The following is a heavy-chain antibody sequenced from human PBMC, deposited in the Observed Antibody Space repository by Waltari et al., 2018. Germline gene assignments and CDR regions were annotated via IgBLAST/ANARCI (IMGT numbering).Heavy chain of an antibody. J-gene: IGHJ6*02. Sequence: QVQRVQSGAEVKKCGSLGTVSCKASGGTFSSYAISWVRQAPGQGLGWMGGSVRIVGTENDAQRFEGAGTMTADESTSTAYMELSSLRSEDTAVYYCASKVEDSSSRDYYYYGMDVWGQGTTVTVSS. D-gene: IGHD6-6*01. V-gene: IGHV1-69*01. CDR3: ASKVEDSSSRDYYYYGMDV. CDR1: GGTFSSYA. CDR2: SVRIVGTE.